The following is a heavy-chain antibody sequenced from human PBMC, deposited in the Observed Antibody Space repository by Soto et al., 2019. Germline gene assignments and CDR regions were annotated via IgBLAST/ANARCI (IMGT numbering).Heavy chain of an antibody. D-gene: IGHD1-1*01. CDR2: INHSGSA. CDR1: GGSFNDYY. J-gene: IGHJ5*02. CDR3: ARVILEDSIVLHHNWFDP. Sequence: SETLSLTCAVYGGSFNDYYWAWIRQPPGKGLEWIGEINHSGSANYNPSLKSRLTISVDPSKNQLSLQLSSVTAADAAIYYCARVILEDSIVLHHNWFDPWGQGTPVTVSS. V-gene: IGHV4-34*01.